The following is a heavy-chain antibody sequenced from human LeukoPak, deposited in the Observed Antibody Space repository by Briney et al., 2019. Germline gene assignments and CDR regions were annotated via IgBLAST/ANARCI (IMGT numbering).Heavy chain of an antibody. CDR3: AKIKDYYDSSGYSNRNWFDP. CDR2: ISGSGGST. J-gene: IGHJ5*02. Sequence: GGSLRLSCAASGFTFSDHYMDWVRQAPGKGLEWVSAISGSGGSTYYADSVKGRFTISRDNSKNTLYLQMNSLRAEDTAVYYCAKIKDYYDSSGYSNRNWFDPWGQGTLVTVSS. V-gene: IGHV3-23*01. CDR1: GFTFSDHY. D-gene: IGHD3-22*01.